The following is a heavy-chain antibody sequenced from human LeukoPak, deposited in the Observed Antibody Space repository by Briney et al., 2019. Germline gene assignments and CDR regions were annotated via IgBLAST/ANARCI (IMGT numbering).Heavy chain of an antibody. CDR1: GFTFSSYE. CDR2: ISGSGGST. J-gene: IGHJ6*03. D-gene: IGHD2-8*02. Sequence: GGSLRLSCAASGFTFSSYEMNWVRQAPGKGLEWVSAISGSGGSTYYADSVKGRFTISRDNSKNTLYLQMNSLRAEDTAVYYCAKASGPGADYMDVWGKGTTVTVSS. CDR3: AKASGPGADYMDV. V-gene: IGHV3-23*01.